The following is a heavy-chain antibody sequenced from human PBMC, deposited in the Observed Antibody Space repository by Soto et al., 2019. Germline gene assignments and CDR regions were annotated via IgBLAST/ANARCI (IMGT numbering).Heavy chain of an antibody. D-gene: IGHD3-3*01. V-gene: IGHV4-30-4*08. Sequence: PTLSLTCTVSGGSISSGDYYWSWIRQHPGKGLEWIGYIHYSGSTYYNPSLKSRVTISVDTSKNQFSLKLSSVTAADTAVYYCAVLSEPPFDYWGQGTLVTVSS. CDR1: GGSISSGDYY. CDR2: IHYSGST. J-gene: IGHJ4*02. CDR3: AVLSEPPFDY.